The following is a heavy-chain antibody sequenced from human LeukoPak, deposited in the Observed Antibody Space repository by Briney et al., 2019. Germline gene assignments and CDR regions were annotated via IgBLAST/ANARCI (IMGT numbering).Heavy chain of an antibody. CDR2: INHSGST. J-gene: IGHJ6*02. CDR1: GGSFSGYY. D-gene: IGHD1-1*01. CDR3: ARGRSGTTFYYYYYGMDV. Sequence: PSETLSLTCAVSGGSFSGYYWSWIRQPPGKGLEWIGEINHSGSTNYNPSLKSRVTISVDTSKNQFSLKLSSGTAADTAVYYCARGRSGTTFYYYYYGMDVWGQGTTVTVSS. V-gene: IGHV4-34*01.